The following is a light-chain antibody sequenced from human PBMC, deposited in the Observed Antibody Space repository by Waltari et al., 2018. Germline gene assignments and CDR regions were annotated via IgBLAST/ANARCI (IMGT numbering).Light chain of an antibody. CDR3: QQYTTLLTWT. V-gene: IGKV3-15*01. CDR1: QSVGSS. Sequence: EIVMTQSPATVSVSPGETATLSCRASQSVGSSLAWYQPKPGRAPRPLIHGSSTRAPGIPARFRGSGSGTDFTLIISSLQSEDCAVYYCQQYTTLLTWTFGQGTNVEIK. J-gene: IGKJ1*01. CDR2: GSS.